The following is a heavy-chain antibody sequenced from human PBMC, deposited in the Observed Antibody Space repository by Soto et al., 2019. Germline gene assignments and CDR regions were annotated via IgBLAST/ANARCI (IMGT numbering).Heavy chain of an antibody. CDR3: ARGVLVPAAIVYYYGMDV. CDR2: ISYDGSNK. J-gene: IGHJ6*02. Sequence: GGSLRLSCAASGFTFSSYAMHWVRQAPGKGLEWVAVISYDGSNKYYADSVKGRFTISRDNSKNTLYLQMNSLRVEDTAVYYCARGVLVPAAIVYYYGMDVWGQGTTVTSP. D-gene: IGHD2-2*02. CDR1: GFTFSSYA. V-gene: IGHV3-30-3*01.